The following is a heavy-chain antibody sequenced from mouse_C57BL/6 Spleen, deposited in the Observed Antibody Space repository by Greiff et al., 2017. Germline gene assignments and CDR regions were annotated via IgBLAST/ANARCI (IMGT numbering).Heavy chain of an antibody. V-gene: IGHV1-59*01. J-gene: IGHJ2*01. CDR3: ARREQLFPFDY. Sequence: QVQLQQPGAELVRPGTSVKLSCKASGYTFTSYWMHWVKQRPGQGLEWIGVIDPSDSYTNYNQKFKGKATLTVDTSSSTAYMQLSSLTSEDSAVYYCARREQLFPFDYWGQGTTLTVSS. CDR1: GYTFTSYW. D-gene: IGHD4-1*02. CDR2: IDPSDSYT.